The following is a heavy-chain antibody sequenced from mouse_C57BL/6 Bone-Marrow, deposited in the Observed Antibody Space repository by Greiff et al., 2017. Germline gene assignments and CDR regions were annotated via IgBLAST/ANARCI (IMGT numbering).Heavy chain of an antibody. CDR3: AVMATVVATSRYYYAMDY. Sequence: QVQLQQPGAELVKPGASVKLSCKASGYTFTSYWMHWVKQRPGQGLEWIGMIHPNSGSTNYNEKFKSKATLTVDKSSSTAYMQLSSLTSEDSAVYYSAVMATVVATSRYYYAMDYWGQGTSVTVSS. CDR2: IHPNSGST. D-gene: IGHD1-1*01. J-gene: IGHJ4*01. CDR1: GYTFTSYW. V-gene: IGHV1-64*01.